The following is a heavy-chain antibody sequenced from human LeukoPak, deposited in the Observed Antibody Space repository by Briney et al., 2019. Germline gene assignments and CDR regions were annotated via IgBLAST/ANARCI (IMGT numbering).Heavy chain of an antibody. CDR1: GFTFSSYG. Sequence: GGSLRLSCAASGFTFSSYGMHWVRQAPGKGLEWVAFIRYNGDTQSYTDSVKGRFTISRDSSNNMVYLQINSLRPEDTAVYYCVKDASRTYHFDYWGQGTLVTVSS. CDR2: IRYNGDTQ. V-gene: IGHV3-30*02. J-gene: IGHJ4*02. CDR3: VKDASRTYHFDY.